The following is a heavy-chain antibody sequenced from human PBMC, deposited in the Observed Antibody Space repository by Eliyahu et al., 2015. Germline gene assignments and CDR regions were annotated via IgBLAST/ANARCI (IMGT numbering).Heavy chain of an antibody. Sequence: QVQLQESGPGLVKPSETLSLTCXVSGGSVSSGIYYWSWVRQPPGKGLEWIGYIFFGGDTHYNPSLKSRLTISIDTSRNQFSLKVNSMTAADTAVYYCSRYNDRNGYHGDWGQGTRVTVSS. CDR2: IFFGGDT. V-gene: IGHV4-61*01. D-gene: IGHD3-22*01. CDR1: GGSVSSGIYY. CDR3: SRYNDRNGYHGD. J-gene: IGHJ4*02.